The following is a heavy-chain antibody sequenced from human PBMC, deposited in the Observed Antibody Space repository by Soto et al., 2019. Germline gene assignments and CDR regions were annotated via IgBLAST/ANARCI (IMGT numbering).Heavy chain of an antibody. V-gene: IGHV3-23*01. CDR3: AKDPRYYDSTGYYRPDGMDV. CDR2: ISGSGGST. J-gene: IGHJ6*02. D-gene: IGHD3-22*01. Sequence: HPGGSLRLSCAASGFTFSSYAMSWVRQAPGKGLEWVSAISGSGGSTYYADSVKGRFTISRDNSKNTLYLQMNSLRAEDTAVYYCAKDPRYYDSTGYYRPDGMDVWGQGTTVTVSS. CDR1: GFTFSSYA.